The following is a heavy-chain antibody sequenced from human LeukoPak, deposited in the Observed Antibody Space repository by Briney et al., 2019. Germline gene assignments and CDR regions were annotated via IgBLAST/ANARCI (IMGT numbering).Heavy chain of an antibody. D-gene: IGHD6-13*01. V-gene: IGHV6-1*01. Sequence: SQTLSFTCAISGDSVSSNSAAWNWIRQSPWRGFEWLGRTYYRSKWYNEYAVSVKSRITISPDTSKNQFSLQLNSVTPEDTAVYYCARHRSSFGAVDYWGQGILVTVSS. CDR1: GDSVSSNSAA. CDR2: TYYRSKWYN. J-gene: IGHJ4*02. CDR3: ARHRSSFGAVDY.